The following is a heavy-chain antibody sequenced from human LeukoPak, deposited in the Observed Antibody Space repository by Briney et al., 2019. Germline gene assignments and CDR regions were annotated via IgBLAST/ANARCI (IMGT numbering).Heavy chain of an antibody. CDR3: ARVADYGSGSHLFDY. CDR1: GYTFLNYD. CDR2: ISAHNYNT. J-gene: IGHJ4*02. Sequence: GASVTVSFKASGYTFLNYDFTWVRQAPGQGLEWMGWISAHNYNTKYAQRFQGRVTMTADTSTTTAYMELRSLRSDDTAVYYCARVADYGSGSHLFDYWGQGTLVAVSS. D-gene: IGHD3-10*01. V-gene: IGHV1-18*01.